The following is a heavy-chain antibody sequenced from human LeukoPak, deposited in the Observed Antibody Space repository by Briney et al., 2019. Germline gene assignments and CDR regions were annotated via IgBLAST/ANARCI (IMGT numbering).Heavy chain of an antibody. Sequence: SETLSLTCTVSGGSISSYYWSWIRQPPGKGLEWIGYIYYSGSTSYNPSLKSRVTISIDTSKNQFSLKLSSVTAADTAVYYCATSSDTASAYWGQGTLVTVFS. CDR3: ATSSDTASAY. J-gene: IGHJ4*02. CDR1: GGSISSYY. V-gene: IGHV4-59*08. D-gene: IGHD5-18*01. CDR2: IYYSGST.